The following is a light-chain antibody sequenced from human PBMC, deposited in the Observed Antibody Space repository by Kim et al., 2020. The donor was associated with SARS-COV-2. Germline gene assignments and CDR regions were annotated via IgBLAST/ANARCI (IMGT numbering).Light chain of an antibody. J-gene: IGKJ2*01. V-gene: IGKV1-33*01. CDR3: QQYSNLPYT. CDR2: DAS. Sequence: DIQMTQSPSSLSASVGDRVTITCQASQDISNYLNWYQQKPGKAPKLLIYDASNLETGVPSRFSGSGSGTDYTFTISSLQPGDIATYYCQQYSNLPYTFGQGTKLEI. CDR1: QDISNY.